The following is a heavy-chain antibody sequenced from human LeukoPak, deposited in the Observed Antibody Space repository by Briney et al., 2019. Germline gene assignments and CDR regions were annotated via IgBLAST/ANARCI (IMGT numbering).Heavy chain of an antibody. D-gene: IGHD2-2*01. CDR2: IYHSGST. J-gene: IGHJ2*01. Sequence: PSETLSLTCTVSGGSISSSNWWSWVRQPPGKGLEWIGEIYHSGSTNYNPSLKSRVTISVDKSKNQFSLKLSSVTAADTAVYYCARDPGDIVVVPATATDNWYFDLWGRGTLVTVSS. CDR3: ARDPGDIVVVPATATDNWYFDL. V-gene: IGHV4-4*02. CDR1: GGSISSSNW.